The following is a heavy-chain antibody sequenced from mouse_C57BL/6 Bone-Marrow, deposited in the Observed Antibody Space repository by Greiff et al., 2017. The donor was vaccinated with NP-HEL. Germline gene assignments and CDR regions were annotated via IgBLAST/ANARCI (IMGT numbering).Heavy chain of an antibody. CDR3: ASPDLLWYPWFAY. V-gene: IGHV1-4*01. CDR1: GYTFTSYT. J-gene: IGHJ3*01. D-gene: IGHD2-1*01. CDR2: INPSSGYT. Sequence: VQRVESGAELARPGASVKMSCKASGYTFTSYTMHWVKQRPGQGLEWIGYINPSSGYTKYNQKFKDKATLTADKSSSTAYMQMSSLTSEDSAVYYCASPDLLWYPWFAYWGQGTLVTVSA.